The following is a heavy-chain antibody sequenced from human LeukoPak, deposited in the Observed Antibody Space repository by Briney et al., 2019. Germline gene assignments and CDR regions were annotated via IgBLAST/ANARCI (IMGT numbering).Heavy chain of an antibody. CDR3: AKIRYYYDSSGYYDY. V-gene: IGHV3-33*06. CDR1: GFTFSSYA. Sequence: PGGSLRLSCAASGFTFSSYAMHWVRQAPGKGLEWVAVIWYDGSNKYYADSVKGRFAISRDNSKNTLYLQMNSLRAEDTAVYYCAKIRYYYDSSGYYDYWGQGTLVTVSS. CDR2: IWYDGSNK. J-gene: IGHJ4*02. D-gene: IGHD3-22*01.